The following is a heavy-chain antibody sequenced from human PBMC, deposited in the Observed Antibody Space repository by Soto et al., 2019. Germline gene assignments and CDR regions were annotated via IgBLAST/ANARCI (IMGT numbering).Heavy chain of an antibody. CDR3: ASRDPGTSVDY. CDR2: IYRTGST. V-gene: IGHV4-4*02. D-gene: IGHD1-7*01. J-gene: IGHJ4*02. Sequence: PXATLSLNCAVSGGSFTSNNWWTWFRQPPGQGLEWIGEIYRTGSTNYNPSLKSRVTISLDKSENQFSLKVTSLTAADTAVYYCASRDPGTSVDYWGQGTLVTVSS. CDR1: GGSFTSNNW.